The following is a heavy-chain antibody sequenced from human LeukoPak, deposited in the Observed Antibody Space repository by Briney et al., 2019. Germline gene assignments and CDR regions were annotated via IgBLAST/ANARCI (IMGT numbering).Heavy chain of an antibody. J-gene: IGHJ4*02. CDR3: ARDRGWLQFESDY. CDR2: INPNSGGT. V-gene: IGHV1-2*02. CDR1: GYTFTGYY. D-gene: IGHD5-24*01. Sequence: ASVKVSCKASGYTFTGYYMHWVRQAPGQGLEWMGWINPNSGGTNYAQKFQGRVTMTRDTSISTAYMELSSLRSEDTAVYYCARDRGWLQFESDYWGQGTLVTVSS.